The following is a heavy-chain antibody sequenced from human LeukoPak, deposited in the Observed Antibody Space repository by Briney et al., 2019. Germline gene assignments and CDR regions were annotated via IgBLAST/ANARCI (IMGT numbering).Heavy chain of an antibody. D-gene: IGHD5-12*01. V-gene: IGHV1-18*01. CDR2: ISAYNGNT. J-gene: IGHJ4*02. Sequence: ASVKVSCKASGYTFTSYGISWVRQAPGQGLEWMGWISAYNGNTNYAQKFQGRVTMTRDTSISTAYMELSRLRSDDTAVYYCARADIVATIGDYWGQGTLVTVSS. CDR3: ARADIVATIGDY. CDR1: GYTFTSYG.